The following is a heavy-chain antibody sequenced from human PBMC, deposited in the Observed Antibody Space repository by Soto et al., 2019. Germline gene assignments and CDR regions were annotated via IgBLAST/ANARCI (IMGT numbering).Heavy chain of an antibody. CDR2: IIPIFGTA. Sequence: GASVKVSCKSSGGTFSSYSISWVRRAPGQGLEWMGGIIPIFGTANYAQKFQGRVTITADESTSTAYMELGSLRSEDTAVYYCARVCYDSSGYYSYYNWFDPWGQGTLVTVS. V-gene: IGHV1-69*13. CDR3: ARVCYDSSGYYSYYNWFDP. D-gene: IGHD3-22*01. CDR1: GGTFSSYS. J-gene: IGHJ5*02.